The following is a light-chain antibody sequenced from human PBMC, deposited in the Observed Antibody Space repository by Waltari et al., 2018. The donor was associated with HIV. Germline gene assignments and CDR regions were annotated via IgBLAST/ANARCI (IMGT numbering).Light chain of an antibody. CDR3: SSYSGSSTLGV. CDR1: SSDVGHYNY. J-gene: IGLJ1*01. V-gene: IGLV2-14*03. CDR2: DVS. Sequence: QSALTQPASVSGSPGPSITISCTGTSSDVGHYNYVSWYQQHSDKAPKLIIYDVSIRPSGISDRFSGSKSGNTASLTISGLQDDDEADYFCSSYSGSSTLGVFGTGTRVTVL.